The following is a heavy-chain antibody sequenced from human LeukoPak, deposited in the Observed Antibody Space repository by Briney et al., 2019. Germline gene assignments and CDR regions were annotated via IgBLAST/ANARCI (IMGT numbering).Heavy chain of an antibody. D-gene: IGHD6-6*01. CDR2: IISSSSTI. CDR3: ARDRSVSIAARPGDY. V-gene: IGHV3-48*01. Sequence: GGSLRLSCAASGFTFSSYSMNWVRQAPGKGLKWFSSIISSSSTIYYADSVKGRFTISRDNAKNSLYLQMNSLRAEDTAVYYCARDRSVSIAARPGDYWGQGTLVTVSS. CDR1: GFTFSSYS. J-gene: IGHJ4*02.